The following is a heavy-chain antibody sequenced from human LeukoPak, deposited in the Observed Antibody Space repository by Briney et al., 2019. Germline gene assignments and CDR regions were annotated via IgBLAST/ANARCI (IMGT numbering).Heavy chain of an antibody. CDR1: RFTFSSYA. V-gene: IGHV3-23*01. CDR2: SGSGGST. CDR3: ANHDCSSTSCYTNDY. D-gene: IGHD2-2*02. Sequence: GGSLRLSCAASRFTFSSYAMSWVRQAPGKGLEWVSTSGSGGSTFYADSVKGRFTISRDNSKNTLYLQMNSLRAEDTAVYYCANHDCSSTSCYTNDYWGQGTLVTVSS. J-gene: IGHJ4*02.